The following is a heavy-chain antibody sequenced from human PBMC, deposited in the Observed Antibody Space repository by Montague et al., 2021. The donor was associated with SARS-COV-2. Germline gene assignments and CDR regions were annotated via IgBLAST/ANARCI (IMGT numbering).Heavy chain of an antibody. CDR1: GFTFSTYA. Sequence: SLRLSCAASGFTFSTYAMSWVRQAPGKGLEWVSTVSNIGGSTYYADSVKGRFTVSRDNSKNTLYLQMNSLRAEDTAVYYCAKDLEQWMVGRDYLDYWGQGTLVTVSS. V-gene: IGHV3-23*01. J-gene: IGHJ4*02. D-gene: IGHD6-19*01. CDR2: VSNIGGST. CDR3: AKDLEQWMVGRDYLDY.